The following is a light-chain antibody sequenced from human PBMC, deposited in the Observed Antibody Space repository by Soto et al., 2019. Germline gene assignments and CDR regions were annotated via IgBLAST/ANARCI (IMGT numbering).Light chain of an antibody. J-gene: IGKJ1*01. CDR1: QSISSNS. V-gene: IGKV3-20*01. Sequence: EIVLSQSPCTLSLSPGERVTLSCRASQSISSNSLAWYQQKLGQAPRVLIYGASTRATGIPARFTGSGSGTDFTLTISRLEPEDFAVYYCQQYSFLPRTFGQGTKVDIK. CDR2: GAS. CDR3: QQYSFLPRT.